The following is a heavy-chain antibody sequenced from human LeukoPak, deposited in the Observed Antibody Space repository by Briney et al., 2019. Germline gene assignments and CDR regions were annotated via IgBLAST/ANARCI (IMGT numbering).Heavy chain of an antibody. CDR2: INHSGST. D-gene: IGHD1-1*01. J-gene: IGHJ4*02. Sequence: SETLSLTCAVYGGSFSGYYWSWIRQPPGKGLEWIGEINHSGSTHYNPSLKSRVTISVDTSKNQFSLKLSSVTAADTAVYYCARWSGYWGQGTLVTVSS. V-gene: IGHV4-34*01. CDR3: ARWSGY. CDR1: GGSFSGYY.